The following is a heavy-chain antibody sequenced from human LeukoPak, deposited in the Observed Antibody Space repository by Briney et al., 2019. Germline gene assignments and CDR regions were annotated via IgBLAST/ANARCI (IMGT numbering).Heavy chain of an antibody. V-gene: IGHV4-39*07. CDR1: GGSISSSSYY. CDR2: IYYSGST. J-gene: IGHJ4*02. CDR3: ARDKQQLVGGYFDY. Sequence: DPSETLSLTCTVSGGSISSSSYYWGWIRQPTGKGLQWIGSIYYSGSTYYNPSLKSRVTISVDTSMNQFSLKLSSVIAADTAVYYCARDKQQLVGGYFDYWGQGTLVTVSS. D-gene: IGHD6-13*01.